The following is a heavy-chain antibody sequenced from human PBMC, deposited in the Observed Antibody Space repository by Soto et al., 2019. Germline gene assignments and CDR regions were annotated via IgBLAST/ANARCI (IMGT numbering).Heavy chain of an antibody. D-gene: IGHD1-26*01. CDR1: GFTFSSYG. CDR2: ISYDGNNK. CDR3: AKDIEEVVYYYGMDV. Sequence: QVQLVESGGGVVQPGKSLRLSCVASGFTFSSYGMHWVRQAPGKGLEWVALISYDGNNKYYGDSVKGRFTIFRDNSKNTLFLQMNSVRAEDTAVYFCAKDIEEVVYYYGMDVWGHGTTVTVSS. J-gene: IGHJ6*02. V-gene: IGHV3-30*18.